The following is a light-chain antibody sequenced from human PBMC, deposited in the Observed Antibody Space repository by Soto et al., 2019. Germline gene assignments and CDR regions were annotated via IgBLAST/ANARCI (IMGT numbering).Light chain of an antibody. CDR2: DGS. CDR3: HQFGSSPET. J-gene: IGKJ1*01. CDR1: QNVGSTY. V-gene: IGKV3-20*01. Sequence: EVVLTQSPGILSLSPGERATLSCRASQNVGSTYLAWYQQKPGQAPRLLIYDGSHRVTGIPDRFSGSGSGTDFTLTITRLEAEDFAVYYCHQFGSSPETFGQGTKVDI.